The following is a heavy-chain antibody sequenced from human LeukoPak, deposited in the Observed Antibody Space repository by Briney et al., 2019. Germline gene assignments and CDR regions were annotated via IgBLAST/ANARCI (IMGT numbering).Heavy chain of an antibody. CDR3: AKPATSILIYFDS. Sequence: GGSLRLSCTASGFTFADYLMSWFRQAPGKGLEWVGFIGSKTYGGTTEYAASVKGRFTISRDDSKSIAYLQMNSLETEDTAVYYCAKPATSILIYFDSWGQGTLVTVSS. CDR2: IGSKTYGGTT. D-gene: IGHD2-2*01. V-gene: IGHV3-49*03. J-gene: IGHJ4*02. CDR1: GFTFADYL.